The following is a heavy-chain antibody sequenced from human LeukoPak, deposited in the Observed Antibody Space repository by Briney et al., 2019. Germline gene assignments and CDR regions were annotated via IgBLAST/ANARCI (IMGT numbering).Heavy chain of an antibody. V-gene: IGHV4-39*01. J-gene: IGHJ4*02. Sequence: PSETLSLTCTVSGGSISSSSYYWGWIRQPPGKGLEWIGSIYYSGSTYYNPSLKSRVTISVDTSKNQFSLKLSSVTAADTAVYYCARQGHDYGVDYWGQGTLVTVSS. D-gene: IGHD4-17*01. CDR2: IYYSGST. CDR3: ARQGHDYGVDY. CDR1: GGSISSSSYY.